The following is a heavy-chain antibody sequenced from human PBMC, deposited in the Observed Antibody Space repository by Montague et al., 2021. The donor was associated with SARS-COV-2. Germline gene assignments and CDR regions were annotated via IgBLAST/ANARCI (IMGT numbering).Heavy chain of an antibody. D-gene: IGHD3-9*01. J-gene: IGHJ6*02. Sequence: SETLSLTCAISGGSFSNYYWGWIRQPPGKGLEWNGSIYHSGSTYYNPYLKSRVTISVDTSKNKFSLKLSSVTAADTAVYYCARDGSLRFEVLIGPRHYYYGMDVWGQGTTVTVSS. CDR3: ARDGSLRFEVLIGPRHYYYGMDV. CDR1: GGSFSNYY. CDR2: IYHSGST. V-gene: IGHV4-39*07.